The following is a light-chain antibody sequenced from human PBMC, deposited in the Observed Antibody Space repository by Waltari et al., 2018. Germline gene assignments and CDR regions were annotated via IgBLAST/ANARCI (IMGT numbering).Light chain of an antibody. J-gene: IGKJ1*01. CDR3: QQYNNWPPWT. CDR1: QNINSN. Sequence: EIVMTQSPATLSVSPGEGATLYCRASQNINSNLAWYQQQPGQTPRLLIYGASTRAIGIPARFSGSGSGTEFTLTISSLQSEDFALYYCQQYNNWPPWTFGQGTKVEIK. V-gene: IGKV3D-15*01. CDR2: GAS.